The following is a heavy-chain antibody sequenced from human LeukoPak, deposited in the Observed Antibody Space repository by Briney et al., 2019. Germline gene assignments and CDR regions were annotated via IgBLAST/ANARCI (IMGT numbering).Heavy chain of an antibody. CDR2: ISSSGSTI. V-gene: IGHV3-11*04. D-gene: IGHD5-18*01. Sequence: PGGALRLSCAASGFTFSDYYMSWSREAPGKGLECGSYISSSGSTIHYADTVKGRFTISRDNAKNSLYLQMNSLRAEDTAVYYCASSWIQLWPSDYYYMDVWGKGTTVTVSS. CDR3: ASSWIQLWPSDYYYMDV. CDR1: GFTFSDYY. J-gene: IGHJ6*03.